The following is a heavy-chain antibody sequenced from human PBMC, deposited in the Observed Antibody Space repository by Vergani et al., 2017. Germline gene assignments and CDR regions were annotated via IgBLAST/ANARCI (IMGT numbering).Heavy chain of an antibody. D-gene: IGHD1-14*01. Sequence: QVQLVESGGGVVQPGRSLRLSCAASGFTFNQYGMHWVRQAPGKGLEWVAVTWYDGNNKQYADSVKGRFTISRDNSKSTMYLQMNSLRDKDTGVYYCERDLRLLYNRFDPWGQGTLVTVSS. CDR1: GFTFNQYG. J-gene: IGHJ5*02. V-gene: IGHV3-33*01. CDR3: ERDLRLLYNRFDP. CDR2: TWYDGNNK.